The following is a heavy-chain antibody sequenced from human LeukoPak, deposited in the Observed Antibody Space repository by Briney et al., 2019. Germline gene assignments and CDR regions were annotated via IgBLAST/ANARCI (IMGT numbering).Heavy chain of an antibody. J-gene: IGHJ1*01. CDR3: ARGSGIDYGEAH. D-gene: IGHD4-17*01. CDR1: GGSISSGDYY. Sequence: SETLSLTCTVSGGSISSGDYYWSWIRQPPGKGLEWIGYIYYSGSTYYNPSLKSRVTISVDTSKNQFSLKLSSVTAADTAVYYCARGSGIDYGEAHWGQGTLVTVSS. CDR2: IYYSGST. V-gene: IGHV4-30-4*08.